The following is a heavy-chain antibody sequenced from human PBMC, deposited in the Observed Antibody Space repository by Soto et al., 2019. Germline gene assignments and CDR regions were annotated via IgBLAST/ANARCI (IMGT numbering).Heavy chain of an antibody. D-gene: IGHD3-10*01. CDR1: GYTFTSYD. J-gene: IGHJ5*02. Sequence: QVQLVQSGAEVKKPGASVKVSCKASGYTFTSYDINWVRQATGQGLEWMGWMNPLSGNTGYAQKFQGRVTMTRITSASTAYMELDSLTSDDTAVYYCVRLVVQRRGRLFDPWGQGTLVTVSS. V-gene: IGHV1-8*01. CDR2: MNPLSGNT. CDR3: VRLVVQRRGRLFDP.